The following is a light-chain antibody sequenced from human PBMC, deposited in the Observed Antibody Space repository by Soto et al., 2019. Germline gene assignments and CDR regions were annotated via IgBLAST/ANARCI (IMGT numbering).Light chain of an antibody. J-gene: IGKJ1*01. CDR2: GAS. V-gene: IGKV3-20*01. CDR1: QSVSSSY. Sequence: EIVLTQSPGTLSLSPGERATLSCRASQSVSSSYLAWYQQKPGQAPRLLIYGASSRATGIPARLSGSGYRTDFTLTISRLEPEDFALYYCQQYGSSLLSLGQAAKVDIK. CDR3: QQYGSSLLS.